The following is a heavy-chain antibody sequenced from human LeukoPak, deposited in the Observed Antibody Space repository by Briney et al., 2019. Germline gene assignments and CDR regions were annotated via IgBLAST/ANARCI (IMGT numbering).Heavy chain of an antibody. D-gene: IGHD6-13*01. CDR1: GGSFSGYY. J-gene: IGHJ4*02. Sequence: SETLSLTCAVYGGSFSGYYWSWIRQPPGKGLEWIGEINHSGSTNYNPSLESRVTISVDTSKNQFSLKLSSVTAADTAVYYCARAGVVAAAFDYWGQGTLVTVSS. CDR2: INHSGST. CDR3: ARAGVVAAAFDY. V-gene: IGHV4-34*01.